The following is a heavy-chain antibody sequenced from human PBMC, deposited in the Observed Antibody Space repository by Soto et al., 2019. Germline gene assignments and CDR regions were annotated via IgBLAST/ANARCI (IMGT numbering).Heavy chain of an antibody. CDR2: INHSGST. Sequence: SETLSLTCAVYGGSFSGYYWSWIRQPPGKGLEWIGEINHSGSTNYNPSLKSRVTISVDTSKNQFSLKLSSVTAADTAVYYCARGMSITIFGVVIHDHYGMDVWGQGTTVTVSS. CDR1: GGSFSGYY. D-gene: IGHD3-3*01. V-gene: IGHV4-34*01. J-gene: IGHJ6*02. CDR3: ARGMSITIFGVVIHDHYGMDV.